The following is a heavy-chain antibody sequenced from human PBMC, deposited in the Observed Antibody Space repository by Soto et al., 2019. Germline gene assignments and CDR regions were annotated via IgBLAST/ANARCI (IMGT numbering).Heavy chain of an antibody. D-gene: IGHD1-26*01. V-gene: IGHV4-4*07. Sequence: SETLSLTCTVSGGSISSYYWSWIRQPAGKGLEWIGRIYTSGSTNYNPSLKSRVTMSVDTSKNQFSLKLSSVTAADTAVYYCAREDIVGATTNYYYGTDVWGQGTPVTVSS. J-gene: IGHJ6*02. CDR2: IYTSGST. CDR1: GGSISSYY. CDR3: AREDIVGATTNYYYGTDV.